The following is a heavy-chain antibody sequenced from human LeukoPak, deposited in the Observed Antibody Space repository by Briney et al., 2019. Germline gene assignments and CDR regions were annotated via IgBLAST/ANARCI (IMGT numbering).Heavy chain of an antibody. CDR1: GFTFSSYG. CDR3: AKDPYYYDSSGDEYFDY. V-gene: IGHV3-30*18. J-gene: IGHJ4*02. D-gene: IGHD3-22*01. Sequence: PGRSLRLSCAASGFTFSSYGMHWVRQAPGKGLEWVAVISYDGSNKYYADSVKGRFTISRDNSKNTLYLQMNSLRAEDTAVYYCAKDPYYYDSSGDEYFDYWGQGTLVTVSS. CDR2: ISYDGSNK.